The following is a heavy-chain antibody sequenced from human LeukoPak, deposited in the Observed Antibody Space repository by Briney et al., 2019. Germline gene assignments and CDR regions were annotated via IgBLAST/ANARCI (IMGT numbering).Heavy chain of an antibody. Sequence: GGSLRLSCAASGFPFSSYSMNWVRQAPGQGLEWVSYISSSSSTIYYADSVKGRFTISRDNAKNSLYLQMNSLRAEDTAVYYSARDFPAVDTAKGHFDYWGQGTLVTVSS. CDR2: ISSSSSTI. CDR1: GFPFSSYS. CDR3: ARDFPAVDTAKGHFDY. J-gene: IGHJ4*02. V-gene: IGHV3-48*01. D-gene: IGHD5-18*01.